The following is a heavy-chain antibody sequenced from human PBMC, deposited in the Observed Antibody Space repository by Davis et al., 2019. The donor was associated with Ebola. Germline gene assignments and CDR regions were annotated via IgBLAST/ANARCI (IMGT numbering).Heavy chain of an antibody. CDR2: ISYDGSNK. CDR3: AKAQTYSSSSAGDY. CDR1: GFTFSSYA. V-gene: IGHV3-30-3*01. J-gene: IGHJ4*02. D-gene: IGHD6-6*01. Sequence: GESLKISCAASGFTFSSYAMHWVRQAPGKGLEWVAVISYDGSNKYYADSVKGRFTISRDNSKNTLYLQMNSLRAEDTAVYYCAKAQTYSSSSAGDYWGQGTLVTVSS.